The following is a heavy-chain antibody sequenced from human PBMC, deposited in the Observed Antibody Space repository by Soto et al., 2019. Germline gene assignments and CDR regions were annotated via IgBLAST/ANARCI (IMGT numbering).Heavy chain of an antibody. Sequence: QVQLVQSGAEVRKPGASMKVSCKASGYPYTNSYMHWVRQAPGQGLEWMGWIHPNTGGTNYAQKFQGRVTMTRDTSVSTVYMELNRLTSDDTAIYFCASDFRTRGWFRQAGNFAMDVWGQGTTVTVS. CDR1: GYPYTNSY. CDR2: IHPNTGGT. J-gene: IGHJ6*02. D-gene: IGHD6-19*01. CDR3: ASDFRTRGWFRQAGNFAMDV. V-gene: IGHV1-2*02.